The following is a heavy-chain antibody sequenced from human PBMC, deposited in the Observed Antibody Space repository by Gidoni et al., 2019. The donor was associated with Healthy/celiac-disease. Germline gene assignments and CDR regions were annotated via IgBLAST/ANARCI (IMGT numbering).Heavy chain of an antibody. CDR3: AREAPYYDFWSGYFDY. CDR2: ISSSSSTI. V-gene: IGHV3-48*01. D-gene: IGHD3-3*01. CDR1: GFTFSSYS. J-gene: IGHJ4*02. Sequence: EVQLVESGGGLVQPGGSLRLSCAASGFTFSSYSMNWVRQAPGKGLEWVSYISSSSSTIYYADSVKGRFTISRDNAKNSLYLQMNSLRAEDTAVYYCAREAPYYDFWSGYFDYWGQGTLVTVSS.